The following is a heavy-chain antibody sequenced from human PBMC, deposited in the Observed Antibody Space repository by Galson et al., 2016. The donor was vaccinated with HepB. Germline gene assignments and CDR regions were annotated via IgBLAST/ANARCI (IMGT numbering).Heavy chain of an antibody. CDR2: VYHSGST. V-gene: IGHV4-4*02. J-gene: IGHJ4*02. D-gene: IGHD1-26*01. CDR1: GDSISSDNW. CDR3: ARDHARELISN. Sequence: SETLSLTCVVSGDSISSDNWWSWVRQPPGKGLEWIGEVYHSGSTNHNPSLKSRVTMSVDRSKNQFSLKLASVTAADTAVYYCARDHARELISNWGQGTLVTVYS.